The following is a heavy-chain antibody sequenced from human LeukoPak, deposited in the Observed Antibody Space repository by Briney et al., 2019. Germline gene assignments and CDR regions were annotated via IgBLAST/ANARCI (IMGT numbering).Heavy chain of an antibody. J-gene: IGHJ4*02. D-gene: IGHD4-17*01. Sequence: GGSLRLSCAASGFTVSSDYMSWVRQAPGKGLEWVSVIYSSGMTYYADSVKGRFTISRDNSKNTLYLHMNSLRAEDTAVYYCARDLYGVSHDYWGQGTLVTVSS. V-gene: IGHV3-53*01. CDR2: IYSSGMT. CDR3: ARDLYGVSHDY. CDR1: GFTVSSDY.